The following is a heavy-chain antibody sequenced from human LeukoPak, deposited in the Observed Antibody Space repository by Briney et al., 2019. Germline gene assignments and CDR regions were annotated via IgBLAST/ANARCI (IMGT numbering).Heavy chain of an antibody. Sequence: TGGSLRLSCAASGFTFSTYAMSWVRHAPGNGLEWVSSISGSGGSTYYADSVKGRFTISRDNSKDTLYLQMNSLRAEDTALYYCARVRIAVATYYFDFWGQGTLVTVSS. J-gene: IGHJ4*02. D-gene: IGHD6-19*01. CDR3: ARVRIAVATYYFDF. CDR1: GFTFSTYA. CDR2: ISGSGGST. V-gene: IGHV3-23*01.